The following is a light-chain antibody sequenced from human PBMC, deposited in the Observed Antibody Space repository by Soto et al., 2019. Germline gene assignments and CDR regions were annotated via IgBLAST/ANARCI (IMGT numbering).Light chain of an antibody. J-gene: IGKJ3*01. CDR2: RAS. V-gene: IGKV1-5*03. CDR3: QQYETYSGT. CDR1: QTINTW. Sequence: DIQMTQSPSTLSASVGDRVTITCRASQTINTWLAWYQQKPGKAPKLLIYRASNLVSGVPSRFSGSGSGTEVTLTISSLQPDDFSIYYCQQYETYSGTFGPGTKVDI.